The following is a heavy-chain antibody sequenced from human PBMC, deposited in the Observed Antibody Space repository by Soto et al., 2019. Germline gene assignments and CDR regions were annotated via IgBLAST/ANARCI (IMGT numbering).Heavy chain of an antibody. Sequence: PGGSLRLSCSASGFTFSSYAMHWVRQAPGKGLEHVSAISSNGGSTYYADSVKGRFTISRDNSKNTLYLQMSSLRAEDTDVYYCAIEYPRDGYSPYYYYGMDVWGQGTTVTVSS. J-gene: IGHJ6*02. CDR1: GFTFSSYA. CDR3: AIEYPRDGYSPYYYYGMDV. V-gene: IGHV3-64D*06. D-gene: IGHD5-18*01. CDR2: ISSNGGST.